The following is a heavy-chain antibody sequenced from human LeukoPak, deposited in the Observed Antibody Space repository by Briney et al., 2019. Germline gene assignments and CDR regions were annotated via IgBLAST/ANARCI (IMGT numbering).Heavy chain of an antibody. Sequence: SETLSLTCTVSGSSISSSSYYWGWIRQPPGKGLEWIGSIYYSGSTYYDPSLKSRVTISVDTSKNQFSLKLSSVTAADTAVYYCARGSYFNFDYWGQGTLVTVSS. J-gene: IGHJ4*02. CDR3: ARGSYFNFDY. D-gene: IGHD1-26*01. V-gene: IGHV4-39*01. CDR2: IYYSGST. CDR1: GSSISSSSYY.